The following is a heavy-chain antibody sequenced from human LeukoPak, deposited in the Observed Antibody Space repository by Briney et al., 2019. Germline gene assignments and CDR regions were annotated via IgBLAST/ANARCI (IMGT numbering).Heavy chain of an antibody. J-gene: IGHJ4*02. D-gene: IGHD3-22*01. CDR2: IWVDGSNK. V-gene: IGHV3-33*01. Sequence: GRSLRLSCAVSGFTFSSYGMHWVRQAPGKGMEWVAVIWVDGSNKYYADSVKGRFTISRDNSKNTLYMQMNSLRAEDTAVYYCARDEEYYYDSSGYPFDYWGQGTLVTVSS. CDR1: GFTFSSYG. CDR3: ARDEEYYYDSSGYPFDY.